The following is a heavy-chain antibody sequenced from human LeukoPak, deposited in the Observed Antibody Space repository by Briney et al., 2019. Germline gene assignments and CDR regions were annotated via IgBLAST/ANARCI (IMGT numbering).Heavy chain of an antibody. CDR2: ISYDGSNK. CDR1: GFTFTSNA. V-gene: IGHV3-30-3*01. J-gene: IGHJ4*02. D-gene: IGHD6-13*01. CDR3: ARGLSSSWHYCCY. Sequence: GGSLRLSCAASGFTFTSNATHCVRQAPGKGLEWVALISYDGSNKYYADSVKGRFTFSRDNSKTTQHLQMNSLRAEDTAVYYGARGLSSSWHYCCYWGQGTLVTVSS.